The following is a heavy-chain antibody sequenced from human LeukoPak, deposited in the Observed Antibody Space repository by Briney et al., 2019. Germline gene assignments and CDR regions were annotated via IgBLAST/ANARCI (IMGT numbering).Heavy chain of an antibody. Sequence: PSETLSLTCSVSGASVTSGGFYWGWLRQPPGKEPECIATVYYTGSTYYNPSLKSRVTISIDTSKNQFSLRLTSVTATDTAVYLCARHSGSGSLSRPFDPWGQGTLVTVSS. CDR3: ARHSGSGSLSRPFDP. CDR1: GASVTSGGFY. V-gene: IGHV4-39*01. CDR2: VYYTGST. D-gene: IGHD3-10*01. J-gene: IGHJ5*02.